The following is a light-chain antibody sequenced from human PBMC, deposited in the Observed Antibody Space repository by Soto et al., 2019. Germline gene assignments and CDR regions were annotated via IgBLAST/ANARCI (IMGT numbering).Light chain of an antibody. J-gene: IGLJ2*01. CDR3: TSYTSIIAVV. V-gene: IGLV2-14*03. Sequence: QSALTQPASVSGSPGQSITISCTGTSNDIGAYNYVSWYQQHPGKAPKLLIYDVTNRPSGVSDRFSGSKSGRTASLTISGPEADAEAYYYCTSYTSIIAVVFGGGTKLTVL. CDR2: DVT. CDR1: SNDIGAYNY.